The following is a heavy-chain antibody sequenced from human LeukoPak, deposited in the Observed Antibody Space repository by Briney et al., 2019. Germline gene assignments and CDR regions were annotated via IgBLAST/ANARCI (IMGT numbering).Heavy chain of an antibody. CDR1: GGSMTNNHYY. D-gene: IGHD1-14*01. V-gene: IGHV4-39*07. CDR2: MYYSGGG. Sequence: SETLSLTCSVSGGSMTNNHYYWGWIRQSPGKGLEWIGSMYYSGGGYYNPSLKSRVTIPLDMSKNQFSLRLTSLTAADTAVYYCAINRRGRPFAVWGNGTTVTVSS. J-gene: IGHJ6*04. CDR3: AINRRGRPFAV.